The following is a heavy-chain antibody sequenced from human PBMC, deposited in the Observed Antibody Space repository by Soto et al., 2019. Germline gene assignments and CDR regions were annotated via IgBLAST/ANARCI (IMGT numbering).Heavy chain of an antibody. CDR3: AKRSPSGTYYFDS. CDR2: ISANDVGT. CDR1: GFTLRNYA. V-gene: IGHV3-23*01. D-gene: IGHD1-26*01. Sequence: LRLSCEASGFTLRNYAMTWVRQAPGKGLEWVSLISANDVGTYYAESVKTRFTISTDRSRNTVYLQMDSLRADDTAIYYCAKRSPSGTYYFDSWGLGTLVTVS. J-gene: IGHJ4*02.